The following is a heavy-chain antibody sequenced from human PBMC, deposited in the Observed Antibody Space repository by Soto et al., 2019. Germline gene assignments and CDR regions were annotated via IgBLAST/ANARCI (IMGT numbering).Heavy chain of an antibody. D-gene: IGHD5-12*01. J-gene: IGHJ6*02. CDR1: GGSISSYY. CDR3: ARGQRGYSGYGYYYYGMDV. Sequence: PSETLSLTCTVSGGSISSYYWSWIRQPAGKGLEWIGRIYTSGSTNYNPSLKSRVTMSVDTPKNQFSLKLSSVTAADTAVYYCARGQRGYSGYGYYYYGMDVWGQGTTVTVSS. CDR2: IYTSGST. V-gene: IGHV4-4*07.